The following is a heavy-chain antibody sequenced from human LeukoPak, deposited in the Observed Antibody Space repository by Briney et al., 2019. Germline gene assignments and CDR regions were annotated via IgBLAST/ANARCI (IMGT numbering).Heavy chain of an antibody. CDR2: IRYDESKK. D-gene: IGHD6-13*01. J-gene: IGHJ4*02. CDR1: GFTFNNYG. Sequence: GGSLRLSCTASGFTFNNYGMHWVRQAPGKGLEWVAFIRYDESKKYYADSVKGRFTISRDNSKNTLDLQMNSLRAEDTALYYCARDKSSSYWGTFDFWGQGTLATVSS. CDR3: ARDKSSSYWGTFDF. V-gene: IGHV3-30*02.